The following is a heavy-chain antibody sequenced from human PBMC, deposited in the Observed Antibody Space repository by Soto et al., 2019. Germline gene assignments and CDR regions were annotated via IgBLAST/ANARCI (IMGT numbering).Heavy chain of an antibody. V-gene: IGHV4-59*08. D-gene: IGHD2-2*01. CDR3: ARAHFIVVVPAAIIDHYYGMDV. J-gene: IGHJ6*02. CDR2: IYYSGST. CDR1: GVSISSYY. Sequence: SETLSLTCPFSGVSISSYYWSWIRQPPGKGLEWIGYIYYSGSTNYNPSLKSRVTISVDTSKNQFSLKLSSVTATDTAVYYCARAHFIVVVPAAIIDHYYGMDVWGQGTTVTSP.